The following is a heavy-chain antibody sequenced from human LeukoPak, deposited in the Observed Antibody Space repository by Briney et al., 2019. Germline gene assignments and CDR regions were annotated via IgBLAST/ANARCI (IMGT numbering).Heavy chain of an antibody. CDR1: GDSVSSKSGA. CDR3: ARDHYYDSSGYQYFQH. Sequence: SQTLSLTFASSGDSVSSKSGAWNWIRQSPSRGLEWLGRTYYRSKWYNDYAVSVKSRITINPDTSKNQFSLQLNSVTPEDTAVYYCARDHYYDSSGYQYFQHWGQGTLVTVSS. CDR2: TYYRSKWYN. J-gene: IGHJ1*01. V-gene: IGHV6-1*01. D-gene: IGHD3-22*01.